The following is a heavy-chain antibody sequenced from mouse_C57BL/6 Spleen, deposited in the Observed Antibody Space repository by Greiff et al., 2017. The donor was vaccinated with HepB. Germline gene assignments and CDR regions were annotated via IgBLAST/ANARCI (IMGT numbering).Heavy chain of an antibody. V-gene: IGHV1-20*01. CDR3: ARCPYYYGSSLYAMDY. Sequence: EVKLVESGPELVKPGDSVKISCKASGYSFTGYFMNWVMQSHGKSLEWIGRINPYNGDTFYNQKFKGKATLTVDKSSSTAHMELRSLTSEDSAVYYCARCPYYYGSSLYAMDYWGQGTSVTVSS. CDR1: GYSFTGYF. J-gene: IGHJ4*01. D-gene: IGHD1-1*01. CDR2: INPYNGDT.